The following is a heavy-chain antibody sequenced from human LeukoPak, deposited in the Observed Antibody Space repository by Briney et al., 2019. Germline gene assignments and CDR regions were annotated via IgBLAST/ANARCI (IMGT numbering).Heavy chain of an antibody. V-gene: IGHV3-49*04. CDR2: IRSKAYGGTT. CDR1: GFTFGDYA. D-gene: IGHD3-16*02. CDR3: TRDGVDDYVWGSYPLDY. Sequence: GGSLRLSCTASGFTFGDYAMSWVRQAPGKGLEWVGFIRSKAYGGTTEYAASVKGRFTISRDDSKSIAYLQMNSLKTEDTAVYHCTRDGVDDYVWGSYPLDYWGQGTLVTVSS. J-gene: IGHJ4*02.